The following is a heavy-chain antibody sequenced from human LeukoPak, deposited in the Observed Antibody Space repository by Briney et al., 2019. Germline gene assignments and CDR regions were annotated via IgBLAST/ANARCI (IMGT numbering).Heavy chain of an antibody. CDR2: ISYSGRT. Sequence: SETLSLTCTVSGGSISSSSYYWSWIRQPPGEGPEWIGSISYSGRTHYNPSLKSRVSISVDTSKNQFSLNLSSVTAADTAVYYCARKKTGATNGLDVWGQGTTVTVSS. CDR1: GGSISSSSYY. CDR3: ARKKTGATNGLDV. V-gene: IGHV4-39*01. D-gene: IGHD1-1*01. J-gene: IGHJ6*02.